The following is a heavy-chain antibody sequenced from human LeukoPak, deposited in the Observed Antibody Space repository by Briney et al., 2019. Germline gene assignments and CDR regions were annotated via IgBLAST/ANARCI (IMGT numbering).Heavy chain of an antibody. J-gene: IGHJ3*02. Sequence: GGSLRLSCAASGFTVSSNYMSWVRQAPGKGLDWVSVIYSGGSTYYADSVKGRFTISRDNSKNTLYLQTNSLRAEDTAVYYCARDRYYDSSGYFDPDAFDIWGQGTMVTVSS. D-gene: IGHD3-22*01. CDR3: ARDRYYDSSGYFDPDAFDI. CDR1: GFTVSSNY. CDR2: IYSGGST. V-gene: IGHV3-53*01.